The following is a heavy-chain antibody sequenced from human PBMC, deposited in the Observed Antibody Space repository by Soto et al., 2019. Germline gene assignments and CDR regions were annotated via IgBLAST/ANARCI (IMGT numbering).Heavy chain of an antibody. CDR2: ISHSGST. D-gene: IGHD5-18*01. CDR1: GGSISSAAYY. Sequence: QVQLQESGPGLVKPSQTLSLTCTVSGGSISSAAYYWSWIRQHPGKGLEWIGYISHSGSTYYTPSLKSRVIISADTSKNQFSLNLTSVTAADTDFYYCAREYTYGSNFFDCWGQGALVTVSS. J-gene: IGHJ4*02. V-gene: IGHV4-31*03. CDR3: AREYTYGSNFFDC.